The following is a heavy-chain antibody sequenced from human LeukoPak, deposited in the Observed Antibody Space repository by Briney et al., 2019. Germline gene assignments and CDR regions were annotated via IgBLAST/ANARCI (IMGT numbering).Heavy chain of an antibody. CDR2: INHSGST. Sequence: SETLSLTCAVYGGSFSGYYWSWIRQPPGKGLEWIEEINHSGSTNYNPSLKSRVTISVDTSKNQFSLKLSSVTAADTAVYYCARGRPNFYCSSTSWYRPRWFDPWGQGTLVTVSS. J-gene: IGHJ5*02. CDR1: GGSFSGYY. CDR3: ARGRPNFYCSSTSWYRPRWFDP. D-gene: IGHD2-2*01. V-gene: IGHV4-34*01.